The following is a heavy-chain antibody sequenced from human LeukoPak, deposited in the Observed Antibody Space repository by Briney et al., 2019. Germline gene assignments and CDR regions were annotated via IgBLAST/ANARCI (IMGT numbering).Heavy chain of an antibody. V-gene: IGHV3-66*01. CDR2: IYSGGGT. CDR3: ARGPFDGSGYYFAYFHH. J-gene: IGHJ1*01. Sequence: SGGSLRLSCAASGFTISTNYMSWVRQAPGKGLEWVSVIYSGGGTHYADSVKGRFTISRDTSKNTLYLQMVGPRAEDTAVYYCARGPFDGSGYYFAYFHHWGQGTLVTVSS. CDR1: GFTISTNY. D-gene: IGHD3-22*01.